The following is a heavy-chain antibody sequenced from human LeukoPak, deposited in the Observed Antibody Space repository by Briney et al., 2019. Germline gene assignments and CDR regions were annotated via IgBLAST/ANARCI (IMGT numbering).Heavy chain of an antibody. CDR2: IYYSGSP. CDR3: ARTTEGGYSYGYFYYYYMDV. J-gene: IGHJ6*03. D-gene: IGHD5-18*01. Sequence: PSETLSLTCTVSGGSISSSYWSWIRQPPGKGLEWIGYIYYSGSPNYNPSLKSRVTISVDTSKNQFSLKLTSVTAADTAVYYCARTTEGGYSYGYFYYYYMDVWGKGTTVTISS. CDR1: GGSISSSY. V-gene: IGHV4-59*01.